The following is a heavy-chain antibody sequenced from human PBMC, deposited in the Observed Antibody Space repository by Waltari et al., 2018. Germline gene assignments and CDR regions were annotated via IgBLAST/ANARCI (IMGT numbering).Heavy chain of an antibody. CDR3: ARGGGYTISEPGDF. J-gene: IGHJ4*02. D-gene: IGHD2-15*01. CDR1: GYTFTAFY. Sequence: QVQLVQSGAEVKKPGASVKVSCQASGYTFTAFYMHWVRQAPGQGLEWMGWINPTKGAKGDEQKVQGRGTMTRDTSIRAAYMELKSLRYDDTAVYFCARGGGYTISEPGDFWGQGTLVTVSS. CDR2: INPTKGAK. V-gene: IGHV1-2*02.